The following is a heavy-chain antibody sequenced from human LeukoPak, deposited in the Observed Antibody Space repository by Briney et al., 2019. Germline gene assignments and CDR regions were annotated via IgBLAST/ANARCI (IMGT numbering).Heavy chain of an antibody. D-gene: IGHD3-9*01. J-gene: IGHJ4*02. CDR2: ITPIFGSA. CDR3: ARDPGQYYDILTGYYTPYYFDY. V-gene: IGHV1-69*13. Sequence: ASVKVFCKASGGTFSSHPFTWVRQAPGQGLEWMGEITPIFGSANYAQRFQGRVTITADESTSTVYMELSSLRSDDTALYYCARDPGQYYDILTGYYTPYYFDYWGQGTLVTVSS. CDR1: GGTFSSHP.